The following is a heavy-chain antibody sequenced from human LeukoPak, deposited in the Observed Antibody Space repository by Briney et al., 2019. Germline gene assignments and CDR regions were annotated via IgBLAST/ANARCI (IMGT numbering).Heavy chain of an antibody. D-gene: IGHD6-19*01. CDR2: IKQDGSEK. V-gene: IGHV3-7*01. Sequence: GGSLRLSCAASGFTFSNYWMSWVRQAPGKGLEWVANIKQDGSEKYYVDSVKGRFTISRDNAKNSLYLQMNSLRAEDTAVYYCQWLVSLETPPSDYWGQGTLVTVSS. J-gene: IGHJ4*02. CDR3: QWLVSLETPPSDY. CDR1: GFTFSNYW.